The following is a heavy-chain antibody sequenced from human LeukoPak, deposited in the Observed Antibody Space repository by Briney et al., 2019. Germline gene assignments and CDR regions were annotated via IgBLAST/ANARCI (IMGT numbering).Heavy chain of an antibody. CDR1: GFTFSSYG. Sequence: GGSLRLSCAASGFTFSSYGMHWVRQAPGKGLEWVAVISYDGSDKYYADSVKGRFTISRDNSKNTLYLQMNSLRAEDTAVYYCARDRDGDYVDAFDIWGQGTMVTVSS. CDR2: ISYDGSDK. V-gene: IGHV3-30*03. CDR3: ARDRDGDYVDAFDI. J-gene: IGHJ3*02. D-gene: IGHD4-17*01.